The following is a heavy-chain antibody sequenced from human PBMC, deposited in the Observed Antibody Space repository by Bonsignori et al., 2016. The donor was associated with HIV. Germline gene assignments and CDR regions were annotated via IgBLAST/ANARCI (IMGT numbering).Heavy chain of an antibody. V-gene: IGHV4-39*07. D-gene: IGHD3-16*01. CDR3: AAEVDLGPFQH. CDR2: VSYTGLA. Sequence: NRQPPHQGLESLRSVSYTGLADTNPSLRGRVALSGDPSKNHLFLNLTSVTAADSAVYYCAAEVDLGPFQHWGQGTVVTVSS. J-gene: IGHJ1*01.